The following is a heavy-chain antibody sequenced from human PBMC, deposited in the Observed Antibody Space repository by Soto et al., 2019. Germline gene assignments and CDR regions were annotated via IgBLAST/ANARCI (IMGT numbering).Heavy chain of an antibody. J-gene: IGHJ5*02. V-gene: IGHV3-21*06. D-gene: IGHD1-26*01. CDR2: ISSGAAYI. CDR1: TFSMYS. CDR3: TRDEGGSYDSWFHP. Sequence: EVQVVESGGGLVKPGGSLTLSCNFTFSMYSMNWVRQAPGKGLEWVASISSGAAYIKYAGSVQGRFTISRDNAKNTVSLQMSSLRFEDTAVYFCTRDEGGSYDSWFHPWGQGTQVTVSA.